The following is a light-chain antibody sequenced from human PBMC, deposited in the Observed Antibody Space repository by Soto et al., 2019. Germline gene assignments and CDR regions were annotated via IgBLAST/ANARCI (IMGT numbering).Light chain of an antibody. CDR3: SSYAGSSNV. CDR1: GSDVGGYDY. Sequence: QSVLTQPASVSGSPGQSITISCTGTGSDVGGYDYVSWYQHHPGKAPKVMIYEVTNRPSGVSNRFSGSKSGNTASLTISGLLAEDEADYYCSSYAGSSNVFGTGTKV. CDR2: EVT. V-gene: IGLV2-14*01. J-gene: IGLJ1*01.